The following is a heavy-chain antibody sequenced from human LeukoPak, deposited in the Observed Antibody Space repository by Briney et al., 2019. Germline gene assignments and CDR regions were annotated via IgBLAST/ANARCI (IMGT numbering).Heavy chain of an antibody. Sequence: PSETLSLTCAVYGGSFSGYYWSWIRQPPGKGLEWIGEINHSGSTNYNPSLKSRVTISVDTSNNQFSLKLSSVSAAGTAVYDWARVAYSSGPWGQGTLLTVSS. V-gene: IGHV4-34*01. CDR1: GGSFSGYY. J-gene: IGHJ4*01. D-gene: IGHD6-19*01. CDR3: ARVAYSSGP. CDR2: INHSGST.